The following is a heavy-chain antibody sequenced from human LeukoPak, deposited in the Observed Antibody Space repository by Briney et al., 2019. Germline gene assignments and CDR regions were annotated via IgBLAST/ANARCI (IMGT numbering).Heavy chain of an antibody. D-gene: IGHD6-19*01. Sequence: PGRSLRLSCAASGFIFSNYGMHWVRRAPGKGLEWVAVISNDGSNKDYADSVKSRFTISRDNSKNTVYLQMNSLRVEDTAVYYCALPSSGWRFDYWGQGTLVTVSS. CDR1: GFIFSNYG. J-gene: IGHJ4*02. CDR2: ISNDGSNK. V-gene: IGHV3-30*03. CDR3: ALPSSGWRFDY.